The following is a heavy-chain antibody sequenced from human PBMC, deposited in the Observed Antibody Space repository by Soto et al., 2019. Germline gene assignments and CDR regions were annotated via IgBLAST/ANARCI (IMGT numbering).Heavy chain of an antibody. V-gene: IGHV2-70*01. CDR1: GFSLSTRGMC. Sequence: SGPTLVNPTQTLTLTCTFSGFSLSTRGMCVSWIRQPPGKALEWLALNDWDDDKYYSASLKIRLTISKGTSKTQVVLTMTNIDPVDTATYYCARASSAHCKNDLDVWGQGTMVTVSS. CDR3: ARASSAHCKNDLDV. J-gene: IGHJ6*02. D-gene: IGHD1-1*01. CDR2: NDWDDDK.